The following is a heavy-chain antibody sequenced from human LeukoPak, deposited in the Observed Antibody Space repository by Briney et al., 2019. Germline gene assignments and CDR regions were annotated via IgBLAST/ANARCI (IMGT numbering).Heavy chain of an antibody. Sequence: PGGSLRLSCAVSGFTFSSYSMNWVRQTPGKGLEWVSSISSSSSYIYYADSVKGRFTISRDNAKNSLYLQMNSLRAEDTAVYYCAREGGIRNGFDYWGQGTLVTVSS. J-gene: IGHJ4*02. D-gene: IGHD1-1*01. CDR1: GFTFSSYS. V-gene: IGHV3-21*01. CDR3: AREGGIRNGFDY. CDR2: ISSSSSYI.